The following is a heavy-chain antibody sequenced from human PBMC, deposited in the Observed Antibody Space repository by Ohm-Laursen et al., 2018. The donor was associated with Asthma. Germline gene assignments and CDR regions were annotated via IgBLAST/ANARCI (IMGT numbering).Heavy chain of an antibody. D-gene: IGHD3-22*01. CDR1: GASISSSTHY. V-gene: IGHV4-39*01. CDR2: IYYIGTT. Sequence: SETLSLTCSVSGASISSSTHYWGCIRQPPGQGLELIGTIYYIGTTYYNPSLKSPLTISVDTSKNQFSLKLNSVTAADTAVYYCAAIYYDDSVKPWIWGQGTMVTVSS. J-gene: IGHJ3*02. CDR3: AAIYYDDSVKPWI.